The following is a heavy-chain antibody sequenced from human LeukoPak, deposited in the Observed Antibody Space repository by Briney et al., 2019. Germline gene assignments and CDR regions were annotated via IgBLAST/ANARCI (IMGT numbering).Heavy chain of an antibody. CDR2: IIPIFSTA. CDR1: GGTFSSYA. CDR3: ARGRCSSTSRPGDNWFAP. D-gene: IGHD2-2*01. Sequence: EASVKVSCKASGGTFSSYAISWVRQAPGQGLEWMGGIIPIFSTANYAQKFQGRVTITADESTSTAYMELSSLRSEDTAVYYGARGRCSSTSRPGDNWFAPWGQGPLVTVSS. V-gene: IGHV1-69*01. J-gene: IGHJ5*02.